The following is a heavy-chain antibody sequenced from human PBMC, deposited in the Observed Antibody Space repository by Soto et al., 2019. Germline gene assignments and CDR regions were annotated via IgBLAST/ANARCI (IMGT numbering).Heavy chain of an antibody. J-gene: IGHJ6*02. D-gene: IGHD6-6*01. CDR3: ERSGIAARPGTRNGYYYYYGMDV. CDR1: GGTFSSYA. V-gene: IGHV1-69*13. Sequence: SVKVSCKASGGTFSSYAISWVRQAPGQGLEWMGGIIPIFGTANYAQKFQGRVTITADESTSTAYMELSSLRSEDMAVYYWERSGIAARPGTRNGYYYYYGMDVWC. CDR2: IIPIFGTA.